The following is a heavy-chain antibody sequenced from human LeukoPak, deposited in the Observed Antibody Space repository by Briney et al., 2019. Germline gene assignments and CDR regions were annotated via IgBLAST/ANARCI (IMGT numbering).Heavy chain of an antibody. CDR3: ATERVIAAARTYWFDP. D-gene: IGHD6-13*01. V-gene: IGHV1-3*01. CDR1: GYTFTSYA. J-gene: IGHJ5*02. CDR2: INAGNGNT. Sequence: ASVKVSCKASGYTFTSYAMHWVRQAPRQRLEWMGWINAGNGNTKYSQKFRGRVTITRDTSASTAYMELSSLRSEDTAVYYCATERVIAAARTYWFDPWGQGTLVTVSS.